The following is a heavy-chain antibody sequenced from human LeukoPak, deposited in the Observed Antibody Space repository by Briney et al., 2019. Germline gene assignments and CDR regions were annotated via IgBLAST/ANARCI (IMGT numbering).Heavy chain of an antibody. V-gene: IGHV1-69*13. D-gene: IGHD3-10*01. CDR2: IIPIFGTA. Sequence: SVTVSRKASGGTFSSYAISWVRHPPAQGHEWVGGIIPIFGTANYAQKFQGRVTITADEYTSTAYMELSSLRSEDTAVYYCASLGTSRYYYFDYWGQGTLVTVSS. CDR3: ASLGTSRYYYFDY. CDR1: GGTFSSYA. J-gene: IGHJ4*02.